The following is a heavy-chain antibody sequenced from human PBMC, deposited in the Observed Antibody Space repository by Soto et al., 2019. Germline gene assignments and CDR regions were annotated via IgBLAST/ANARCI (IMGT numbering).Heavy chain of an antibody. D-gene: IGHD3-16*01. V-gene: IGHV4-4*02. CDR2: IYHSGST. CDR3: AKDAVAQNGVWDCFDS. J-gene: IGHJ5*01. CDR1: SGSISSSNW. Sequence: SETLSLTCAVSSGSISSSNWWSWVRQPPGKGLEWIGEIYHSGSTNYNPSLKSRVTISVDKSKNQFSLKLSSVTAADTAIYYCAKDAVAQNGVWDCFDSWGQGTLVTVSS.